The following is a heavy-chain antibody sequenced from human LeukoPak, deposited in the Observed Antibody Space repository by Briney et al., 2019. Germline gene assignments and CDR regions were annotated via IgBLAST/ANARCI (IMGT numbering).Heavy chain of an antibody. CDR2: IYYSGST. D-gene: IGHD6-19*01. CDR1: GDPISSYY. CDR3: ARGYSSGGRSV. J-gene: IGHJ3*01. Sequence: NPSETLSLTCTVSGDPISSYYWRWIRQPPGKGLEWIGYIYYSGSTNYNPSLKSRVTISVDTSKNQFSLTLISVTAADTAVYYCARGYSSGGRSVWGQGRMVTVSS. V-gene: IGHV4-59*01.